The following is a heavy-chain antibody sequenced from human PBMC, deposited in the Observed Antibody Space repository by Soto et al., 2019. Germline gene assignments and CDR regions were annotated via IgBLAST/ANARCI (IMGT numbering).Heavy chain of an antibody. CDR2: ISSSVSAK. V-gene: IGHV3-11*01. CDR1: GFTFSDYY. CDR3: ARVACTGSGSYYTLFFDY. D-gene: IGHD3-10*01. J-gene: IGHJ4*02. Sequence: QVQLVESGGGLVKPGGSLRLSCAASGFTFSDYYMSYIRQAPGKGLEWVSYISSSVSAKYYADSVKGRFTISRDNAKNPLELQMDILRAEDTAVYYCARVACTGSGSYYTLFFDYWGQGTLVTVSS.